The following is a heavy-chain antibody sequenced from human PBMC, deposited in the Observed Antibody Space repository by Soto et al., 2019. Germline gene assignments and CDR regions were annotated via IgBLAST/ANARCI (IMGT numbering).Heavy chain of an antibody. CDR3: AKVSYSNSFAYFAY. CDR1: GFKFDTYG. V-gene: IGHV3-30*18. Sequence: QVQLVESGGGVVQPGKSRRLSCVGSGFKFDTYGMHWVRQAPGKGLEWVAVISYDGSDKYYADSVKGRFTISRDNSNNQVYLQINSLTPKYTAVYYCAKVSYSNSFAYFAYWGQGSLVIVSS. D-gene: IGHD4-4*01. J-gene: IGHJ4*02. CDR2: ISYDGSDK.